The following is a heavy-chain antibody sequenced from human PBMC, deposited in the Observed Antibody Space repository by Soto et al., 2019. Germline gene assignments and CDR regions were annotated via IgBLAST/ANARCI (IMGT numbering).Heavy chain of an antibody. CDR2: IKQDGSEK. D-gene: IGHD2-15*01. J-gene: IGHJ5*02. Sequence: EVQLVESGGGLVKPGGSLRLSCAASGFTFSSYWMSWVRQAPGKGLEWVANIKQDGSEKYYVDSVKGRFTISRDNAKNSLYLQMNSLRAEDTAVYYCARSVVVVAATTGWFDPWGQGTLVTVSS. CDR1: GFTFSSYW. CDR3: ARSVVVVAATTGWFDP. V-gene: IGHV3-7*03.